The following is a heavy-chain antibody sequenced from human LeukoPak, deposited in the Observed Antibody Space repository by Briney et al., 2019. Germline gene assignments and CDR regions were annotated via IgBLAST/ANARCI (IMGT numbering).Heavy chain of an antibody. V-gene: IGHV3-30*04. Sequence: PGRSLRLSCAASGFIFSSYAMHWVRQAPGKGLGRVVVISYDGSNRYYANSVKGRFTISRDNSKNMLYLQMNSLRAEDTAVYYCARELQRTFDYWGQGTLVTVSS. CDR3: ARELQRTFDY. CDR1: GFIFSSYA. J-gene: IGHJ4*02. CDR2: ISYDGSNR.